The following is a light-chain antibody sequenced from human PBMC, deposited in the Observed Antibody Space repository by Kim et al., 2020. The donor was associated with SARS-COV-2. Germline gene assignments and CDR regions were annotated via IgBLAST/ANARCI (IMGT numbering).Light chain of an antibody. CDR2: QGT. CDR3: QVWNSGGV. CDR1: TLAAFS. J-gene: IGLJ2*01. V-gene: IGLV3-21*04. Sequence: SVAPGKTARITCGGDTLAAFSVQWYQQKAGQAPMLVISQGTDRPSGIPERFSGSTSGNTATLTISRVEAGDEADYYCQVWNSGGVFGGGTQLTVL.